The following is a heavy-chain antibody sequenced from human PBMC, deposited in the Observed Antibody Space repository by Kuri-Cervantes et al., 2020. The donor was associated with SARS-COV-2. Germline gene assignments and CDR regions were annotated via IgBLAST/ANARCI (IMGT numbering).Heavy chain of an antibody. Sequence: GSLRLSCTVSGGSISSYYWGWIRQPPGKGLEWIGYIYYSGSTNYNPSLKSRVTISVDTSKNQFSLKLSSVTAADTAVYYCARGTNIAAAGTLDYWGQGTLVTVSS. CDR1: GGSISSYY. J-gene: IGHJ4*02. CDR2: IYYSGST. V-gene: IGHV4-59*01. D-gene: IGHD6-13*01. CDR3: ARGTNIAAAGTLDY.